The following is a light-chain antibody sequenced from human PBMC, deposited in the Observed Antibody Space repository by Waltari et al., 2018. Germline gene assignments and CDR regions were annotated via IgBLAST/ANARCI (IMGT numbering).Light chain of an antibody. CDR1: QSISSN. CDR2: AAS. CDR3: QQSYSTLVT. V-gene: IGKV1-39*01. J-gene: IGKJ2*01. Sequence: DIQMTQSPSSLSASVGDRDTITCRASQSISSNLNRYQQKPGKAPKLLIYAASSLQSGVPSRFSGSGSGTDFTLTISSLQPEDFATYYCQQSYSTLVTFGQGTKLEIK.